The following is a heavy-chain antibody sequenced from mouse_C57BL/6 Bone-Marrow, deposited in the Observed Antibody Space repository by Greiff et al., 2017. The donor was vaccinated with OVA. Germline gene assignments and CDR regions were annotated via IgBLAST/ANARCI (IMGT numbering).Heavy chain of an antibody. J-gene: IGHJ4*01. Sequence: LPHPFSVLLRPLSSVHLSFNSSFFSFTISFLHCLLQLPLPCLSWIGNIYPSDIVTHSNQKFKDKATLTVDKSSSTAYMQLSSLTSEDSAVYYCARDYYYGRRGLYAMDYWGQGTSVTVSS. D-gene: IGHD1-1*01. CDR3: ARDYYYGRRGLYAMDY. CDR2: IYPSDIVT. CDR1: FFSFTISF. V-gene: IGHV1-52*01.